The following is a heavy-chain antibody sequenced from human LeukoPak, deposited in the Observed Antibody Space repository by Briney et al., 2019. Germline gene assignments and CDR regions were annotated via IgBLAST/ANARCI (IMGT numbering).Heavy chain of an antibody. Sequence: GGSLRLSCAASGFTFSGYSMNWVRQAPGKGLEWVSSISSSSSYIYYADSVKGRFTISRDNAKNSLYLQMNSLRAEDTAVYYCARVPYSYGYIDYWGQGTLVTVSS. CDR2: ISSSSSYI. CDR1: GFTFSGYS. CDR3: ARVPYSYGYIDY. J-gene: IGHJ4*02. V-gene: IGHV3-21*01. D-gene: IGHD5-18*01.